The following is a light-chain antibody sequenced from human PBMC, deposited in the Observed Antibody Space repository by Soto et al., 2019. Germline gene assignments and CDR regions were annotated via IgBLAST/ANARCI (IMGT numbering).Light chain of an antibody. CDR3: NSYTSKSTGV. CDR2: EGS. V-gene: IGLV2-14*01. Sequence: QSALTQPASVSGSPGQSITISCTGTSSDVGGYNYVSWYQQHPGKAPKLIIYEGSKRPSGVSNRFSGSKSGNTASLTISGLQAEDEADYYCNSYTSKSTGVFGTGTKLTVL. CDR1: SSDVGGYNY. J-gene: IGLJ1*01.